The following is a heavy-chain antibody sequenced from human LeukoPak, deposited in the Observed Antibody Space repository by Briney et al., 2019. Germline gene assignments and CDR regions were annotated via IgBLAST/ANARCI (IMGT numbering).Heavy chain of an antibody. CDR1: GFTFSSYE. CDR3: AKDHGGYGSGSYLSNYFDY. Sequence: PGGSLRLSCAASGFTFSSYEMNWVRQAPGKGLEWVSYISSSGSTIYYADSVKGRFTISRDNSKNTLYLQMNSLRAEDTAVYYCAKDHGGYGSGSYLSNYFDYWGQGTLVTVSS. CDR2: ISSSGSTI. D-gene: IGHD3-10*01. V-gene: IGHV3-48*03. J-gene: IGHJ4*02.